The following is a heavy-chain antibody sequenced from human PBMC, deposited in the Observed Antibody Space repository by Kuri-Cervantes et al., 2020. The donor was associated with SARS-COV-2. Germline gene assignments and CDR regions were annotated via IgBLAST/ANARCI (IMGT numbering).Heavy chain of an antibody. CDR3: AREKGVSNYYYGMDV. CDR1: GFTFSSYA. V-gene: IGHV3-30*04. CDR2: ISYDGSNK. J-gene: IGHJ6*02. Sequence: GESLKISCAASGFTFSSYAMHWVRQAPGKGLEWVAVISYDGSNKYYADSVKGRFTISRDNSKNTLYLQMNSLRAEDTAVYYCAREKGVSNYYYGMDVWGQGNTVTVSS.